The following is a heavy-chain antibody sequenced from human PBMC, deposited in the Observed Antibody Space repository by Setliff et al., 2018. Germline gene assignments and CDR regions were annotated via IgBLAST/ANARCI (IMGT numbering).Heavy chain of an antibody. Sequence: SETLSLTCTVSGGSISSGDYYWSWIRQPPGKGLEWIGYIYSSGSTYYNPSLKSRVSISVDTSKNQFSLKLSSVTAADTAVYYCARESRYYYDNLGTLDYRGQGTLVTV. D-gene: IGHD3-22*01. CDR1: GGSISSGDYY. CDR3: ARESRYYYDNLGTLDY. J-gene: IGHJ4*02. V-gene: IGHV4-30-4*08. CDR2: IYSSGST.